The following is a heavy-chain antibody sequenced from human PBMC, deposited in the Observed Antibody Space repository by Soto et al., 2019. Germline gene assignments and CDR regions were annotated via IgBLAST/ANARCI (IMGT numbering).Heavy chain of an antibody. Sequence: QEQLVESGGGLVKPGGSLRLSCEASGFTFRDYYMSWIRQAPGKGLEWISYISSGGSSKFYTESVKGRFTISRDIAKNSLNLQMDGLRVEDTGVYFCARRGPLNNIEVVPDYFGLDVWGQGTTVTVSS. V-gene: IGHV3-11*01. CDR1: GFTFRDYY. D-gene: IGHD2-15*01. J-gene: IGHJ6*02. CDR3: ARRGPLNNIEVVPDYFGLDV. CDR2: ISSGGSSK.